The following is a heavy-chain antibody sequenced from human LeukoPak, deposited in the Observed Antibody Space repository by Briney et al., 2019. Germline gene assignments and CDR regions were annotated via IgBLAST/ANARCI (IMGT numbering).Heavy chain of an antibody. CDR1: GVTFDDYY. V-gene: IGHV3-11*01. J-gene: IGHJ4*02. D-gene: IGHD5-24*01. CDR2: ISSTGGDK. CDR3: ARGENGSFDR. Sequence: GGSLRDSCRGSGVTFDDYYLSWIRQAPGKGLEWISYISSTGGDKFYADPVKGRFIISRDNATNSVYMEMNDLTAEDTAFYYCARGENGSFDRWGQGTLVIVSS.